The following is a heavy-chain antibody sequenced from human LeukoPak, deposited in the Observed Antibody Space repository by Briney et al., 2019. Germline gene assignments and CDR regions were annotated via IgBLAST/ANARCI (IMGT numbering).Heavy chain of an antibody. CDR2: IYPGDSDT. D-gene: IGHD6-13*01. Sequence: GESLKISCKGSGYSFTSYWIGWVRQMPGEGPEWMGIIYPGDSDTRYSPSFQGQVIISADKSISTAYLQWSSLKASDTAMYYCARHETTASSWVRQWGQGTLVTVSS. J-gene: IGHJ4*02. V-gene: IGHV5-51*01. CDR1: GYSFTSYW. CDR3: ARHETTASSWVRQ.